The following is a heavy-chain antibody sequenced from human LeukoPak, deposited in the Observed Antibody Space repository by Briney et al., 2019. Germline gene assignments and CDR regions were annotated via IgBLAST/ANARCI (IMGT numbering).Heavy chain of an antibody. V-gene: IGHV5-51*01. J-gene: IGHJ4*02. CDR2: IYPGDSDT. CDR1: GYSFSSYW. Sequence: GESLQISCKGSGYSFSSYWIGWVRQMPGKGLEWMGTIYPGDSDTRYSPSFQGQVTISADKSISTAYLQWSSLKSSDTAMYYCARLGDYYDSLPGDYWGQGTLVTVSS. D-gene: IGHD3-22*01. CDR3: ARLGDYYDSLPGDY.